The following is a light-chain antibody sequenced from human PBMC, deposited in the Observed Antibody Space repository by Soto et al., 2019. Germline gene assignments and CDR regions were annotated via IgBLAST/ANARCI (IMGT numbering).Light chain of an antibody. CDR2: GAS. V-gene: IGKV3-20*01. CDR1: QSVSSSY. CDR3: QHYGTSAL. J-gene: IGKJ3*01. Sequence: EIVLTQSPGTLSLSPGERATLSCRASQSVSSSYLAWYQQKPGQAPRLLIYGASNRATGIPDRFSVSASGTDFTLTISRLEPEECAVYYCQHYGTSALFGPGTKVDIK.